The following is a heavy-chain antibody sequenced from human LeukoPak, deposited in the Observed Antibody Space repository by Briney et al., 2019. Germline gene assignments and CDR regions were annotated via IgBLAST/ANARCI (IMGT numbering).Heavy chain of an antibody. D-gene: IGHD3-10*01. Sequence: GGSLRLSCAASGCTFSSYEMNWVRQAPGKGLEWVSYISSSGSTIYYADSVKGRFTISRDNAKNSLYLQMNSLRAEDTAVYYCARKLPEGFDYWGQGTRVTVSS. CDR2: ISSSGSTI. CDR1: GCTFSSYE. J-gene: IGHJ4*02. CDR3: ARKLPEGFDY. V-gene: IGHV3-48*03.